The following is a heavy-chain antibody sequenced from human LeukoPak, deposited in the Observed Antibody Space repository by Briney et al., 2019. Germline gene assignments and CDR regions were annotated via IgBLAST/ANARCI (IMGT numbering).Heavy chain of an antibody. V-gene: IGHV4-4*02. J-gene: IGHJ4*02. D-gene: IGHD6-13*01. CDR3: ARDEGYSSSCLDY. CDR2: IYHSGGT. Sequence: SGTLSLTCAVSGGSISSNNWWSCVRQPPGKGLEWIGEIYHSGGTNYNPSLKSRVTISVDKSKNQFSLKLSSVTAADTAVYYCARDEGYSSSCLDYWGQGTLVTVSS. CDR1: GGSISSNNW.